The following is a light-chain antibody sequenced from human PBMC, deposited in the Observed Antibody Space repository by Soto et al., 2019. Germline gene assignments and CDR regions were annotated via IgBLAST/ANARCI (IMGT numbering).Light chain of an antibody. CDR1: SSNIGSNT. J-gene: IGLJ2*01. CDR2: SNN. Sequence: QSVLTQPPSASGTPGQTVTISCSGSSSNIGSNTVNWYQRLPGTAPKLLMYSNNQRPSGVPDRFSGSKSGTSASLAISGLQSEDEADYYCAAWHDGLNGPVFGGGTKLTVL. V-gene: IGLV1-44*01. CDR3: AAWHDGLNGPV.